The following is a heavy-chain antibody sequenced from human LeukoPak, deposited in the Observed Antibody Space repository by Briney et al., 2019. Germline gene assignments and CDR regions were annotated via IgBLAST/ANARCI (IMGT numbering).Heavy chain of an antibody. D-gene: IGHD3-16*01. CDR3: AKAVVRDYVWGSYAY. J-gene: IGHJ4*02. Sequence: GGSLRLSCAAPGFTFSSYAMSWVRQAPGKGLEWVSAISGSGGSTYYADSVKGRFTISRDNSKNTLYLQMNSLRAEDTAVYYCAKAVVRDYVWGSYAYWGQGTLVTVSS. V-gene: IGHV3-23*01. CDR2: ISGSGGST. CDR1: GFTFSSYA.